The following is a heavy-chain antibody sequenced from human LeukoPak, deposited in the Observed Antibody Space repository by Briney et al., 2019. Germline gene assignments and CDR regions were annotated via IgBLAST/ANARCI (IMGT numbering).Heavy chain of an antibody. V-gene: IGHV3-33*01. CDR3: AGYLRYFDY. Sequence: GGSLRLSCAASGFTFSSYGMYWVRQAPGKGLEWVAVIWYDGSNKYHADSVKGRFTISRDNSKNTLYLQMNSLRAEDTAVYYCAGYLRYFDYWGQGTLVTVSS. CDR1: GFTFSSYG. J-gene: IGHJ4*02. CDR2: IWYDGSNK. D-gene: IGHD2/OR15-2a*01.